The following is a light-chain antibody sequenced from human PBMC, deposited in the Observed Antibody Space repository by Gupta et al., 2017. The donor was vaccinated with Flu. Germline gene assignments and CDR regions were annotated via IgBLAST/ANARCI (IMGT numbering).Light chain of an antibody. V-gene: IGLV3-25*02. CDR2: KDT. CDR3: QSADTTGAVV. CDR1: ALSKQF. Sequence: SYELTQPPSVSVSPGKTARITCSGDALSKQFAYWHQQKAGQAPMLVLYKDTERPSGIPGRFSGSSSGTTVTFTISGVQAADEAGYFCQSADTTGAVVFGGGTKLTVL. J-gene: IGLJ3*02.